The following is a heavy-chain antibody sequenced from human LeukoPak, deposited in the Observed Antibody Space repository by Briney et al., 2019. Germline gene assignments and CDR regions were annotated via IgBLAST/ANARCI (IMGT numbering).Heavy chain of an antibody. D-gene: IGHD2-2*01. CDR2: IIPIFGTA. CDR3: ARVASGYCSSTSCYDY. Sequence: SVKVSCKASGGTFSSYAINWVRQAPGQGLEWMGGIIPIFGTANYAQKFQGRVTITADESTSTAYMEPSSLRSEDTAVYYCARVASGYCSSTSCYDYWGQGTLVTVSP. J-gene: IGHJ4*02. V-gene: IGHV1-69*13. CDR1: GGTFSSYA.